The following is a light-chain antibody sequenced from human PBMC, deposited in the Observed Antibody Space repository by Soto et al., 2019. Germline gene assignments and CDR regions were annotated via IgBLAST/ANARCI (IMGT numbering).Light chain of an antibody. CDR1: SSDVGGYNF. J-gene: IGLJ2*01. CDR2: DVT. CDR3: SSYTRNITPL. V-gene: IGLV2-14*03. Sequence: QAASVSESPGQSITISCTGTSSDVGGYNFVSWYQQHPGKAPKLMIYDVTTRPSGVSDRFSGSKSGNTASLTISGLQAEDEADYYCSSYTRNITPLFGGGTKLTVL.